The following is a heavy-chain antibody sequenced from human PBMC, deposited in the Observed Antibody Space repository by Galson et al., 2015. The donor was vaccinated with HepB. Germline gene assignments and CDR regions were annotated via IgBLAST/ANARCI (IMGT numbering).Heavy chain of an antibody. V-gene: IGHV3-11*03. J-gene: IGHJ4*02. CDR3: ASPIKGYSSGWAFDY. Sequence: SLRLSCAASGFTFSDYYMSWIRQAPGKGLEWVSYISSSSGYTNYADSVKGRFTISRDNAKNSLYLQMNSLRAEDTAVYYCASPIKGYSSGWAFDYWGQGTLVTVSS. CDR2: ISSSSGYT. CDR1: GFTFSDYY. D-gene: IGHD6-19*01.